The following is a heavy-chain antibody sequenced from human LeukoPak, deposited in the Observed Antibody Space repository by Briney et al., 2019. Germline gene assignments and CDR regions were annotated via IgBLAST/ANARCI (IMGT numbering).Heavy chain of an antibody. Sequence: ASVKVSCKASGYTFTSYAMHWVRQAPGQRLEWMGWINGGNGNTKYSQKFQGRVTITSDTSASTAYMELSSLRSEDTAVYYCARAGKDYGSGSLLYYFDYWGQGTLVTVSS. J-gene: IGHJ4*02. V-gene: IGHV1-3*01. D-gene: IGHD3-10*01. CDR3: ARAGKDYGSGSLLYYFDY. CDR2: INGGNGNT. CDR1: GYTFTSYA.